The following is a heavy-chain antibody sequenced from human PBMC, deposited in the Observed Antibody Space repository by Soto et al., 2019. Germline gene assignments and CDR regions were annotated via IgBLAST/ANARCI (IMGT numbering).Heavy chain of an antibody. CDR3: ARERADYSSSSYNWFDP. CDR2: INAGNGNT. Sequence: ASVKVSCKASGYTFTSYAMHWVRQAPGQRLEWMGWINAGNGNTKYSQKFQGRVTITRDTSASTAYMELSSLRSEDTAVYYCARERADYSSSSYNWFDPWGQGTLVTVSS. J-gene: IGHJ5*02. D-gene: IGHD6-6*01. CDR1: GYTFTSYA. V-gene: IGHV1-3*01.